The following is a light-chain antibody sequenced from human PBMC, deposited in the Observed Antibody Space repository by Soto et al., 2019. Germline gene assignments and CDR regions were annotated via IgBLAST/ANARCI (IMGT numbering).Light chain of an antibody. CDR3: QHYYNWRPR. CDR2: DAS. CDR1: QSVSSN. V-gene: IGKV3-15*01. Sequence: EIEMTQSPATRSVSPGEEATLSCRASQSVSSNLAWYQQKPGQAPRLLIYDASTRATGIPARFSGSGSGTEFTLTISRLLSEDFAVYYCQHYYNWRPRFGQGTKVEIK. J-gene: IGKJ1*01.